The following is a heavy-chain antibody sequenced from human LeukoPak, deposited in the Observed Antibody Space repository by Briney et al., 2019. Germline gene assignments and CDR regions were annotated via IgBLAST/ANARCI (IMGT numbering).Heavy chain of an antibody. CDR2: ISSSGSTI. Sequence: GGSLRPSCAASGFTFSSYDMSWIRQAPGKGLEWVSYISSSGSTIYYADSVKGRFTISRDNAKNSLYLQMNSLRAEDTAVYYCARVTMVRGVPYYYMDVWGKGTTVTVSS. J-gene: IGHJ6*03. V-gene: IGHV3-11*04. CDR3: ARVTMVRGVPYYYMDV. CDR1: GFTFSSYD. D-gene: IGHD3-10*01.